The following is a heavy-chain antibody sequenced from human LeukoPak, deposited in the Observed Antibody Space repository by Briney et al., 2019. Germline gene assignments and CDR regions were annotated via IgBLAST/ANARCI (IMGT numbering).Heavy chain of an antibody. D-gene: IGHD1-26*01. J-gene: IGHJ4*02. V-gene: IGHV3-53*01. CDR3: ARASGIVGASFDY. CDR2: IYSGGST. Sequence: GGSLRLSCAASGFTVSSNYMSWVRQAPGKGLEWVSVIYSGGSTYYADSVKGRFTISRDNSKNTLYLQMNSLRAEDTAVYYCARASGIVGASFDYWGQGTLVTVSS. CDR1: GFTVSSNY.